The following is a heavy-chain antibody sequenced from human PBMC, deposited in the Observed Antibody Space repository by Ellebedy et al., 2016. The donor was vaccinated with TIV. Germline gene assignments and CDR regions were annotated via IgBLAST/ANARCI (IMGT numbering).Heavy chain of an antibody. CDR3: ARECYDFWSGYRGGLGFDP. D-gene: IGHD3-3*01. CDR1: GYSFNSYW. Sequence: GESLKISCKGSGYSFNSYWIGWVRQMPGKGLEWMGIIYPGDSDTRYSPSFQGQVTISADKSISTAYLQWSSLKASDTAMYYCARECYDFWSGYRGGLGFDPWGQGTLVTVSS. J-gene: IGHJ5*02. CDR2: IYPGDSDT. V-gene: IGHV5-51*01.